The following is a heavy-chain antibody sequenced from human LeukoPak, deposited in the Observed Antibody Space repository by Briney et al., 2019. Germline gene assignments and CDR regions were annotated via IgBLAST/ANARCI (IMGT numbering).Heavy chain of an antibody. D-gene: IGHD5-24*01. CDR3: ATGLGRWLQY. V-gene: IGHV4-39*01. CDR1: GGSISSSSYY. CDR2: IYYSGST. J-gene: IGHJ4*02. Sequence: SETLSLTCTVSGGSISSSSYYWGWIRQPPGKGLEWIGSIYYSGSTYYNPSLKSRVTISVDTSKNQFSLKLSSVTAADTAVYYCATGLGRWLQYWGQGTLVAVSS.